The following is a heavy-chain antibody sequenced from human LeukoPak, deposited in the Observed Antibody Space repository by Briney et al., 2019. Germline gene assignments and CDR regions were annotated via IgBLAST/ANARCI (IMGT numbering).Heavy chain of an antibody. Sequence: SETLSLTCTVSGGSISSYYWSWIRQPPGKGLEWIGYIYYSGSTNYNPSLKSRVTISVDTSKNQFSLKLSSVTVADTAVYYCARVNYDFWSGYYWTYYFDYWGQGTLVTVSS. CDR2: IYYSGST. CDR1: GGSISSYY. CDR3: ARVNYDFWSGYYWTYYFDY. D-gene: IGHD3-3*01. J-gene: IGHJ4*02. V-gene: IGHV4-59*01.